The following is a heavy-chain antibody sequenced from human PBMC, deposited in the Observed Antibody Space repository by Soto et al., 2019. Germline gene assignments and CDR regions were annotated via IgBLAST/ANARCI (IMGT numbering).Heavy chain of an antibody. D-gene: IGHD7-27*01. CDR2: IYPGDSDT. Sequence: GESLKISCKGSGYSFTSYWIGWVRQMPGKGLEWMGIIYPGDSDTRYSPSFQGQVTISANKSISTAYLQWSSLKASDTAMFSCARIKSTGDDRRYYFDYWGQGTLVTVSS. V-gene: IGHV5-51*01. CDR3: ARIKSTGDDRRYYFDY. J-gene: IGHJ4*02. CDR1: GYSFTSYW.